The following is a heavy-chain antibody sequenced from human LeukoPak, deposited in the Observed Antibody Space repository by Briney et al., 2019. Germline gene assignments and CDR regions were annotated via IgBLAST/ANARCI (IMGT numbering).Heavy chain of an antibody. J-gene: IGHJ4*02. V-gene: IGHV1-8*01. CDR1: GYTFTSYD. D-gene: IGHD6-19*01. Sequence: GASVKVSCKASGYTFTSYDINWVRQATGQGLEWMGWMNPNSGNTGCAQKFQGRVTMTRNTSISTAYMELSSLRSEDTAVYYCARGLSSGWYSDYWGQGTLVTVSS. CDR3: ARGLSSGWYSDY. CDR2: MNPNSGNT.